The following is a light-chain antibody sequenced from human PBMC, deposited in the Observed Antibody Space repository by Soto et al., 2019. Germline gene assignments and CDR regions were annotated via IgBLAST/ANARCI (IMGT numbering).Light chain of an antibody. CDR2: GAS. Sequence: VDRVTITCRASHDLSNYLAWYQHKPGKVPKVLIYGASTLQSGAPSRFSGSGSGTDFTLTISSLQPEDVATYYCQKYNNALGTFGQGTKVDIK. J-gene: IGKJ1*01. CDR3: QKYNNALGT. V-gene: IGKV1-27*01. CDR1: HDLSNY.